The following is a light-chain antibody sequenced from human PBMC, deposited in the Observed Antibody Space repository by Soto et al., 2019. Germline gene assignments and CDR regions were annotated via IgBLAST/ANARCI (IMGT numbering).Light chain of an antibody. CDR1: SSDVGGYNY. J-gene: IGLJ2*01. Sequence: QSVLTQPASVSGSPGQSITISCTGTSSDVGGYNYVSWYQQHPGKAPKLMIYDVSNRPSGVSNRFSGSKSGNTASLTSSGLQAEDAADYYCSSYTSSSTRVFGGGTTLTVL. CDR2: DVS. V-gene: IGLV2-14*01. CDR3: SSYTSSSTRV.